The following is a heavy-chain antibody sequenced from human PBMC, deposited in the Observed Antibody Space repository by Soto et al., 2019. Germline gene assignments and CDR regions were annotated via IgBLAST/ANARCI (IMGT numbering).Heavy chain of an antibody. CDR1: GGSFSGYY. J-gene: IGHJ4*02. CDR2: INHSGST. CDR3: ARDKITGLFDY. D-gene: IGHD2-8*02. V-gene: IGHV4-34*01. Sequence: QVQLQQWGAGLLKPSETLSLTCAVYGGSFSGYYWTWLRQPPGTGLEWIGEINHSGSTNYKPSLKSRVTISVDTSKNQFSLKLTSVTDADTAVYYCARDKITGLFDYWGQGTLVTVSS.